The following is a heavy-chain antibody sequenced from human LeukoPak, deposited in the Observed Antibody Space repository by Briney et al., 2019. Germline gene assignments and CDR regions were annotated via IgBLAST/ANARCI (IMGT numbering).Heavy chain of an antibody. Sequence: ASVKVSCKASGYTFTGYYMHWVRQAPGQGLEWMGWINPNSGGTNYAQKFQGRVTMTRDTSISTAYMELSRLRSDDTAVYYCSRNQLGDRWFDYWGQGTLVTVSS. CDR2: INPNSGGT. V-gene: IGHV1-2*02. D-gene: IGHD3-16*01. CDR1: GYTFTGYY. CDR3: SRNQLGDRWFDY. J-gene: IGHJ4*02.